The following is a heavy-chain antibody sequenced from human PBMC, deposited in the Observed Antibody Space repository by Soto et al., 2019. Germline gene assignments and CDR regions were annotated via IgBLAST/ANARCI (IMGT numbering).Heavy chain of an antibody. V-gene: IGHV3-23*01. Sequence: GGSLRLSCAASGFTFSNYAMSWVRQAPGKGLEWVSTISGSGGSTFYPDSVKGRFTISRDNSKNTFYLQVTSLRGEDTAAYYCAKDPGYCSSTSCPWYFDYWGQGTLVTVSS. CDR3: AKDPGYCSSTSCPWYFDY. CDR2: ISGSGGST. D-gene: IGHD2-2*01. J-gene: IGHJ4*02. CDR1: GFTFSNYA.